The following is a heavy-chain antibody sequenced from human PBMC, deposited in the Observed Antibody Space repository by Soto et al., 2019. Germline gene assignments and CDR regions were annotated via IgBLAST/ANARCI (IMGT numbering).Heavy chain of an antibody. CDR2: IIPILGIA. V-gene: IGHV1-69*02. Sequence: ASVKVSCKASGGTFSSYTISWVRQAPGQGLEWMGRIIPILGIANYAQKFQGRVTITADKSTSTAYMELSSLRSEDTAVYYCAGNIVVVPAAMISWFDPWGQGTLVTVSS. J-gene: IGHJ5*02. CDR3: AGNIVVVPAAMISWFDP. D-gene: IGHD2-2*01. CDR1: GGTFSSYT.